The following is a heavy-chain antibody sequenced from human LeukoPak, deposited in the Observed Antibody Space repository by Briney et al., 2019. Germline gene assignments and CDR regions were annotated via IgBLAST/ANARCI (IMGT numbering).Heavy chain of an antibody. CDR1: GYTFTSYG. Sequence: GASVKVSCKASGYTFTSYGISWVRQAPGQGLEWMGWISAYNGNTSYAQKLQGRVTMTTDTATTTAYMELRRLRSDDTAVYYCARDLYDFWSGYSIGNWFDPWGQGTLVTVSS. D-gene: IGHD3-3*01. CDR3: ARDLYDFWSGYSIGNWFDP. V-gene: IGHV1-18*01. CDR2: ISAYNGNT. J-gene: IGHJ5*02.